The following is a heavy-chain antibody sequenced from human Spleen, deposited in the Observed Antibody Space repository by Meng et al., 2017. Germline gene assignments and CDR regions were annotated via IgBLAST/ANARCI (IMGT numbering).Heavy chain of an antibody. CDR1: GYSFTTYW. J-gene: IGHJ4*02. CDR2: IYPGDSDT. CDR3: ARLGTTSYSY. Sequence: GGSLRLSCKGSGYSFTTYWIGWVRQMPGKGLEWMGMIYPGDSDTRYSPSFQGQVTFSADKSIDTAYLQWSSLKASDTAMYYCARLGTTSYSYWGQGTLVTVSS. V-gene: IGHV5-51*01. D-gene: IGHD2-2*01.